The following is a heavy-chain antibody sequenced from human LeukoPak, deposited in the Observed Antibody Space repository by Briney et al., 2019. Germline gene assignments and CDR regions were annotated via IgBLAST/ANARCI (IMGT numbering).Heavy chain of an antibody. Sequence: GGSLRLSCTASGFTFGDYAMSWFRQAPGKGLEWVGFIRSKAYGGTTEYAASVKGRFTISRDDSKSIAYLQMNSLKTEDTAVYYCTTASWGSGYYTDYWGQGTLVTVSS. J-gene: IGHJ4*02. V-gene: IGHV3-49*03. CDR2: IRSKAYGGTT. D-gene: IGHD3-22*01. CDR3: TTASWGSGYYTDY. CDR1: GFTFGDYA.